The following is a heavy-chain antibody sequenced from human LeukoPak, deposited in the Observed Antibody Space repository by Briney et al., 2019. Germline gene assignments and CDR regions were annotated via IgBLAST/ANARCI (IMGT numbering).Heavy chain of an antibody. Sequence: PSETLSLTCTVSGGSISSHYWSWIRQPPGKGLEWVSLISGDGGSTYYADSVKGRFTISRDNSKNSLYLQMNSLRTEDTALYYCAKDSPRPYCSGGSCYYYYYYGMDVWGQGTTVTVSS. CDR2: ISGDGGST. CDR3: AKDSPRPYCSGGSCYYYYYYGMDV. D-gene: IGHD2-15*01. J-gene: IGHJ6*02. CDR1: GGSISSHY. V-gene: IGHV3-43*02.